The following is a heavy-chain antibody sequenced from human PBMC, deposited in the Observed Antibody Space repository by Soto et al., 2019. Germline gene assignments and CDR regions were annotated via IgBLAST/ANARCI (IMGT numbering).Heavy chain of an antibody. Sequence: QLQLQESGPGLVKPSETLSLTCTVSGGSVDIRSNSWGSLRQAPGKGLKRIEDIYYSGSTYYNPSIRRRTAISGATSKYQSSVKMHSVIAADTAGYYYARECLVGAGAYYFDYWGQGTLGSVSS. J-gene: IGHJ4*02. V-gene: IGHV4-39*01. CDR1: GGSVDIRSNS. CDR2: IYYSGST. D-gene: IGHD3-3*01. CDR3: ARECLVGAGAYYFDY.